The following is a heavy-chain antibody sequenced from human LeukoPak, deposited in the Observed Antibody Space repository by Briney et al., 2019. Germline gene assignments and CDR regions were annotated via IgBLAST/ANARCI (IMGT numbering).Heavy chain of an antibody. D-gene: IGHD3-22*01. J-gene: IGHJ4*02. CDR1: GFTFSSYA. CDR2: ISGSGGST. Sequence: PGGSLRLSCAASGFTFSSYAMSWVRQAPGQGLEWVSAISGSGGSTYYADSVKGRFTISRDNSKNTLYLQMNSLRAEDTAVYYCAKDQDDYYDSSGYDYWGQGTLVTVSS. V-gene: IGHV3-23*01. CDR3: AKDQDDYYDSSGYDY.